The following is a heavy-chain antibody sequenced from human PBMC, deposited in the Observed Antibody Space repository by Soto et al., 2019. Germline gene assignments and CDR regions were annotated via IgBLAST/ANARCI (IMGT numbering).Heavy chain of an antibody. J-gene: IGHJ6*02. D-gene: IGHD6-6*01. CDR1: GFTFSSYS. Sequence: EVQLVESGGGLVKPGGSLRLSCAASGFTFSSYSMNWVRQAPGKGLEWVSSISSSSSYIYYADSVKGRFTISRDNAKNSLYLQMNSLRAEDTAVYYCARDGGSSSDYYYCGMDVWGQGTTVTVSS. V-gene: IGHV3-21*01. CDR3: ARDGGSSSDYYYCGMDV. CDR2: ISSSSSYI.